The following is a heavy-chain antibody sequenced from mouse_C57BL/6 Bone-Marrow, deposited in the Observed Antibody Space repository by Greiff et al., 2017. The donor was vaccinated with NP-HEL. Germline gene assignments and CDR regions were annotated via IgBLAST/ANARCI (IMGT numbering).Heavy chain of an antibody. CDR1: GYTFTSYT. CDR2: INPSSGYT. V-gene: IGHV1-4*01. D-gene: IGHD2-1*01. Sequence: QVQLQQSGAELARPGASVKMSCKASGYTFTSYTMHWVKQRPGQGLEWIGYINPSSGYTKYNQKFKDKATLTADKSSSTAYMQLSSLTSEDSAVYYCARRRNLYYGNYDWYFDVWGTGTTVTVSS. J-gene: IGHJ1*03. CDR3: ARRRNLYYGNYDWYFDV.